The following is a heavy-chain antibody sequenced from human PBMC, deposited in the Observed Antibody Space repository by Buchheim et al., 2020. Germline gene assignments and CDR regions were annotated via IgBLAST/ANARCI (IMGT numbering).Heavy chain of an antibody. Sequence: EVQLVESGGGLVQPGGSLRLSCAASGFTFSSYEMNWVRQAPGKGLEWVSYISSSGSTIYYADSVKGRFTISRDNAKNSLYLQMNSLRAEDTAVYYCARDGYSSGWYVGSYYYGMDVWGQGTT. D-gene: IGHD6-19*01. V-gene: IGHV3-48*03. CDR1: GFTFSSYE. J-gene: IGHJ6*02. CDR2: ISSSGSTI. CDR3: ARDGYSSGWYVGSYYYGMDV.